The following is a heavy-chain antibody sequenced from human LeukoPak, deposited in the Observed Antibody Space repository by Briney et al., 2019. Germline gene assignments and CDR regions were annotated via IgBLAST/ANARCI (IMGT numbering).Heavy chain of an antibody. CDR3: AKDTSGGYYDILTGYFGSYYYYGMDV. J-gene: IGHJ6*02. CDR1: GFTFSSYA. Sequence: GGSLRLSCAASGFTFSSYAMSWVRQAPGKGLEWVSAISGSGGSTYYADSVKGRFTISRDNSKNTLYLQMNSLRAEDTAVYYCAKDTSGGYYDILTGYFGSYYYYGMDVWGQGTTVTVSS. CDR2: ISGSGGST. D-gene: IGHD3-9*01. V-gene: IGHV3-23*01.